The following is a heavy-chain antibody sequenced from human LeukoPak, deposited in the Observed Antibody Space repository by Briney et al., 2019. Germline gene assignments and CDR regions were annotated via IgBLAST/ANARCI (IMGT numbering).Heavy chain of an antibody. Sequence: GGSLRLSCAASGFTFDDYAMHWVRQAPGKGLEWVSGISWNSGSIGYADSVKGRFTISRDNAKNSLYLQMNSLRAEDTALYYCASQSYARFDPWGQGTLVTVSS. CDR2: ISWNSGSI. CDR3: ASQSYARFDP. D-gene: IGHD3-16*01. J-gene: IGHJ5*02. CDR1: GFTFDDYA. V-gene: IGHV3-9*01.